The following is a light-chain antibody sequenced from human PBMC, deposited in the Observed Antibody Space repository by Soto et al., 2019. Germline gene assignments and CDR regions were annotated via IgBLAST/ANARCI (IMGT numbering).Light chain of an antibody. J-gene: IGKJ5*01. V-gene: IGKV3-20*01. CDR3: QQHGTSPIT. CDR2: GAS. CDR1: QSVSSN. Sequence: DILMTQSPSTLSVSPGERATLSCRASQSVSSNLAWYQQKPGQTPRLLIYGASSRATGIPDRFSGSGSGTDFTLTISRLEPEDFAVYYCQQHGTSPITFGQGTRLEIK.